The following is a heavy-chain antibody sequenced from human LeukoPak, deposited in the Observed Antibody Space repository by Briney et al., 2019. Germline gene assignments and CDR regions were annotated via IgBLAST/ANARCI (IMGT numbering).Heavy chain of an antibody. J-gene: IGHJ4*02. CDR2: ISFDKSNK. D-gene: IGHD3-9*01. V-gene: IGHV3-30*04. CDR3: AKEGPRLRYFDWLSGSGYYFDY. Sequence: GGSLRLSCAASGFTFNSYAIHWVRQAPGKGLEWVAVISFDKSNKYFADSVKGRFTISRDNSKNTLYLQMNSLRAEDTAVYYCAKEGPRLRYFDWLSGSGYYFDYWGQGTLVTVSS. CDR1: GFTFNSYA.